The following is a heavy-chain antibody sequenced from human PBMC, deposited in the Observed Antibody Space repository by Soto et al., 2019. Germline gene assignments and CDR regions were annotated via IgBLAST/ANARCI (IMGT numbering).Heavy chain of an antibody. D-gene: IGHD1-26*01. CDR2: INAGNGNT. CDR3: ARGGSLYWYFVP. V-gene: IGHV1-3*01. Sequence: ASVKVSCKASGYTFTNYAMHWVRQAPGQRLEWMGWINAGNGNTKYSQKFQGRVTITRDTSASTAYMELSSLRSEDTAVYYCARGGSLYWYFVPWGRGTLVTVSS. CDR1: GYTFTNYA. J-gene: IGHJ2*01.